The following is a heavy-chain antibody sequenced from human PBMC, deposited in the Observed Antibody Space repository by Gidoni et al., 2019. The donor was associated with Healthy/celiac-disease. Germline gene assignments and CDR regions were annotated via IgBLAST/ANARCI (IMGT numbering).Heavy chain of an antibody. CDR2: IFSNDEK. Sequence: QVTLKESGPVLVKPTEPLTLTCTVSGFSLSNARMGVSWIRQPPGKALEWLAHIFSNDEKSYSTSLKSRLTISKDTSKSQVVLTMTNMDPVDTATYYCARIRKVTRHTKGDFDYWGQGTLVTVSS. CDR1: GFSLSNARMG. D-gene: IGHD4-17*01. CDR3: ARIRKVTRHTKGDFDY. V-gene: IGHV2-26*01. J-gene: IGHJ4*02.